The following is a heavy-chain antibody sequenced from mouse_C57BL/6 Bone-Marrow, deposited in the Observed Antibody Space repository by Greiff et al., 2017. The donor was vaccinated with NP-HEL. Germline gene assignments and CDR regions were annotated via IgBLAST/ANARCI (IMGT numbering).Heavy chain of an antibody. CDR3: ASTMVTASDY. D-gene: IGHD2-2*01. CDR2: INPNNGGT. V-gene: IGHV1-26*01. J-gene: IGHJ2*01. CDR1: GYTFTDYY. Sequence: EVQLQQSGPELVKPGASVKISCKASGYTFTDYYMNWVKQSHGKSLEWIGDINPNNGGTSYNQKFKGKATLTVDKSSSTAYMELHSLTSEDAAVDYCASTMVTASDYGGQGTTLTVSS.